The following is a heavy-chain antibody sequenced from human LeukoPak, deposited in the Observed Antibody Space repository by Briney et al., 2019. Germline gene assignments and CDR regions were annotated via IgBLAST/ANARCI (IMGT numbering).Heavy chain of an antibody. CDR1: GYTFTSYA. CDR3: AKDPTGIAAADHDAFDI. D-gene: IGHD6-13*01. J-gene: IGHJ3*02. CDR2: INAGNGNT. V-gene: IGHV1-3*01. Sequence: ASVKVSCKASGYTFTSYAMHWVRQAPGQRLEWMGWINAGNGNTKYSQKFQGRVTITRDTSASTAYMELSSLRSEDTAVYYCAKDPTGIAAADHDAFDIWGQGTMVTVSS.